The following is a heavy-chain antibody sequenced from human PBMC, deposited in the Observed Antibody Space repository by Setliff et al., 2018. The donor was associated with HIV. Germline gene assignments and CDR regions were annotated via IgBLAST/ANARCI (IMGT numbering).Heavy chain of an antibody. CDR3: AREDQLLSGHYYYNGMDV. V-gene: IGHV3-48*01. Sequence: GGSLRLSCAASGFTFSTYSMDWVRQAPGKGLEWVSYISSTSTTIYYADSVKGRFTISRDNAKNSLYLQMNSLRAEDTAVYYCAREDQLLSGHYYYNGMDVWGQGTTVTVSS. J-gene: IGHJ6*02. CDR1: GFTFSTYS. CDR2: ISSTSTTI. D-gene: IGHD2-2*01.